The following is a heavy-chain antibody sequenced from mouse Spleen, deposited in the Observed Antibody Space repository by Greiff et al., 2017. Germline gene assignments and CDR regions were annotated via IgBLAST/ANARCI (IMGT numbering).Heavy chain of an antibody. J-gene: IGHJ2*01. CDR3: ARGGLPDY. Sequence: QVQLQQSGAELVRPGTSVKLSCKASGYTFTSYWMHWVKQRPGQGLEWIGVIDPSDSYTNYNQKFKGKATLTVDTSSSTAYMQLSSLTSEDSAVYYCARGGLPDYWGQGTTLTVSS. CDR1: GYTFTSYW. V-gene: IGHV1-59*01. CDR2: IDPSDSYT. D-gene: IGHD2-2*01.